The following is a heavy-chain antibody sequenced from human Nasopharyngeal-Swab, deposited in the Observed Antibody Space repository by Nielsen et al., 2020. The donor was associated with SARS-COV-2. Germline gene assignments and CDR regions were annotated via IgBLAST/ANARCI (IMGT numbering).Heavy chain of an antibody. CDR1: GFTFGDYA. V-gene: IGHV3-49*01. CDR3: ARSVGSFYGQGAFDI. D-gene: IGHD1-26*01. CDR2: IRSKTYGGAP. Sequence: SLRLSCTTSGFTFGDYAMSWFRQAPGKGLEWVGFIRSKTYGGAPEYAASVKGRFTFSRDGAESVAYLQMNSLETEDTGVYYCARSVGSFYGQGAFDIWGQGTMVTVSS. J-gene: IGHJ3*02.